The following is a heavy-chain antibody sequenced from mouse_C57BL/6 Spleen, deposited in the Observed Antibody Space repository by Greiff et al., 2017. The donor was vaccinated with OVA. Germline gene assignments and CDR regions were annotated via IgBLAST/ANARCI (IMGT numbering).Heavy chain of an antibody. V-gene: IGHV1-39*01. CDR1: GYSFTDYN. D-gene: IGHD1-1*01. CDR2: INPNYGTT. J-gene: IGHJ4*01. CDR3: ARHYYGSSYVSSDYAMDY. Sequence: VQLKESGPELVKPGASVKISCKASGYSFTDYNMNWVKQSNGKSLEWIGVINPNYGTTSYNQKFKGKATLTVDQSSSTAYMQLNSLTSEDSAVYYCARHYYGSSYVSSDYAMDYWGQGTSVTVSS.